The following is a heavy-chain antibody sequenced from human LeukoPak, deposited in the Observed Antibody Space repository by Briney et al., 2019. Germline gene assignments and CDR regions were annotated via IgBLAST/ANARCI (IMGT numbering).Heavy chain of an antibody. J-gene: IGHJ4*02. CDR3: ARERRDGPHFDY. CDR2: IYYSGST. CDR1: GGSISSSSYY. D-gene: IGHD5-24*01. V-gene: IGHV4-61*01. Sequence: SETLSLTCTVSGGSISSSSYYWGWIRQPPGKGLEWIGYIYYSGSTNYNPSLKSRVTISVDTSKNQFSLKLSSVTAADTAVYYCARERRDGPHFDYWGQGTLVTVSS.